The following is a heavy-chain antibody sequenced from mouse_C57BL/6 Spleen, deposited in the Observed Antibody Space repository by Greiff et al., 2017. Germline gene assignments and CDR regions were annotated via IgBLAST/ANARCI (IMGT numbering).Heavy chain of an antibody. CDR2: ISSGSSTI. V-gene: IGHV5-17*01. Sequence: DVKLVESGGGLVKPGGSLKLSCAASGFTFSDYGMHWVRQAPEKGLEWVAYISSGSSTIYYADTVKGRFTISRDNANNTLFLQMTSLRSEDTAMYYCASPAFYYYGSSYDWFAYWGQGTLVTVSA. J-gene: IGHJ3*01. CDR3: ASPAFYYYGSSYDWFAY. CDR1: GFTFSDYG. D-gene: IGHD1-1*01.